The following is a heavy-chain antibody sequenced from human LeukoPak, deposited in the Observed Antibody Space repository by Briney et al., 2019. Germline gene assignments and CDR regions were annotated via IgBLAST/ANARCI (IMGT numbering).Heavy chain of an antibody. CDR2: ISSTGNSI. CDR1: GFRFSDYY. D-gene: IGHD3-10*01. J-gene: IGHJ5*02. Sequence: KPGGSLRLSCAATGFRFSDYYMSWIRQAPGKGLEWVAYISSTGNSIFYADSVKGRFTISRDHAKNSLSLQLNSLRAEDTAVYYCAKGGIRYGYWFDHWGQGTLVTASS. CDR3: AKGGIRYGYWFDH. V-gene: IGHV3-11*01.